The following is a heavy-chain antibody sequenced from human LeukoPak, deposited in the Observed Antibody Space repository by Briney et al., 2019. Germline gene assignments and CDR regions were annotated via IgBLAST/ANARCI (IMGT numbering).Heavy chain of an antibody. CDR2: INHSGST. V-gene: IGHV4-34*01. CDR3: ARRLAAAGTVYYYYYYYMDV. D-gene: IGHD6-13*01. Sequence: SETLSLTCAVYGGSFSGYYWSWIRQPPGKGLEWIGEINHSGSTNYNPSLKSRVTISVDTSKNQFSLKLSSVTAADTAVYYCARRLAAAGTVYYYYYYYMDVWGKGTTVTISS. J-gene: IGHJ6*03. CDR1: GGSFSGYY.